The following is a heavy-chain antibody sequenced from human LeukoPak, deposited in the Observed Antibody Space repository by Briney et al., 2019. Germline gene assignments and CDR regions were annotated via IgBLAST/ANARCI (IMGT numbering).Heavy chain of an antibody. V-gene: IGHV1-2*02. Sequence: ASVKVSCKASGYTFNGYYIHWVRQAPGKGLEWMGWINPNSGGTNYAQKVQGRVTMTRGTPISTAYMELSSLRSDDTAVYFCARVAGVVLGYCSSTSCYQLDYWGQGTLVTVSS. CDR2: INPNSGGT. D-gene: IGHD2-2*01. CDR1: GYTFNGYY. CDR3: ARVAGVVLGYCSSTSCYQLDY. J-gene: IGHJ4*02.